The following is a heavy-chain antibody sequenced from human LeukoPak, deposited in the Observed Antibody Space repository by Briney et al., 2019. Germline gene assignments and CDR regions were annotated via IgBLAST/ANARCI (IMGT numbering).Heavy chain of an antibody. CDR1: GFIFSTYW. Sequence: GGSLRLSCAASGFIFSTYWMHWVRQAPGKGLVWVSRINTDGSSTAYAASVKGRFTISRDNAKNSLYLQMNSLRDEDTAVYYCARGNYESSGYYYVFDYWGQGTLVTVSS. CDR2: INTDGSST. CDR3: ARGNYESSGYYYVFDY. J-gene: IGHJ4*02. V-gene: IGHV3-74*01. D-gene: IGHD3-22*01.